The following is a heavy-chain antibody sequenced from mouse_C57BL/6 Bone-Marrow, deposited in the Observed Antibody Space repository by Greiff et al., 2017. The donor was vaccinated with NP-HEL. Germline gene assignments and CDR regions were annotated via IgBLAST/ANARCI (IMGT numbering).Heavy chain of an antibody. V-gene: IGHV5-17*01. J-gene: IGHJ4*01. D-gene: IGHD1-1*01. CDR1: GFTFSDYG. CDR2: ISSGSSTI. CDR3: AGGGSRDYAMDY. Sequence: DVKLVESGGGLVKPGGSLKLSCAASGFTFSDYGMHWVRQAPEKGLEWVAYISSGSSTIYYADTVTGRFPISRDNAKNTLFLQMTSLRSEDTAMYYCAGGGSRDYAMDYWGQGTSVTVSS.